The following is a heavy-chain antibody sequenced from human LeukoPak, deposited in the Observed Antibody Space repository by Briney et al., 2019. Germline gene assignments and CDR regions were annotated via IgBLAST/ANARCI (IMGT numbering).Heavy chain of an antibody. J-gene: IGHJ4*02. CDR3: ARFSGTSLYFDY. CDR1: GGSISSDGYY. CDR2: IYTSGST. V-gene: IGHV4-61*02. Sequence: SETLSLTCTVSGGSISSDGYYWSWIRQPAGSGLEWIGRIYTSGSTNYNPSLKSRVTIAVDTSKNQFSLKLSSVTAADTAMYYCARFSGTSLYFDYWGQGTLVTVSS. D-gene: IGHD2-2*01.